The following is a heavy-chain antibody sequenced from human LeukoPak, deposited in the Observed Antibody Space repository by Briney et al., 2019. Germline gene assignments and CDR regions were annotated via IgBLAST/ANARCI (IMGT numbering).Heavy chain of an antibody. CDR1: GVSISTSYYY. J-gene: IGHJ4*02. D-gene: IGHD5-18*01. CDR3: ARQVTFGYAYAYYFDY. Sequence: SETLSLTCTVSGVSISTSYYYWGWIRQPPGKGLEWIGNIHNSESTYYNPSLKSQVTISVDTSKNQFSLKLSSVTAADTAVYYCARQVTFGYAYAYYFDYWGQGSLVTVSS. CDR2: IHNSEST. V-gene: IGHV4-39*01.